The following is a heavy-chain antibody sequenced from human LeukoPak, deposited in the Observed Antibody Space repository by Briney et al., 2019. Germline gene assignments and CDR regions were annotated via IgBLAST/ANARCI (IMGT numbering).Heavy chain of an antibody. D-gene: IGHD6-19*01. J-gene: IGHJ4*02. V-gene: IGHV3-9*01. Sequence: SLRLSCVASGFSFRRYSTNWVREAPGKSLEWVSGISWNSGSIGYADSVKGRFTISRDNAKNSLYLQMNSLRAEDTALYYCAKDMLGFIAVAGIFDYWGQGTLVTVSS. CDR3: AKDMLGFIAVAGIFDY. CDR1: GFSFRRYS. CDR2: ISWNSGSI.